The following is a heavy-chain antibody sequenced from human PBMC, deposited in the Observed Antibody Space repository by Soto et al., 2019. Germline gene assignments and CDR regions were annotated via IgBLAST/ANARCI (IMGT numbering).Heavy chain of an antibody. CDR3: ARGGEGWSSTSCRSIIFDC. D-gene: IGHD2-2*01. V-gene: IGHV1-18*01. J-gene: IGHJ4*02. Sequence: QVQLVQSGAEVKKPGASVKVSCKASGYTFTSYGISWVRQAPGQGLEWMGWISAYNGNTNYAQKLQGRVTMTTDTSTSTAYIELRSLRAADTDVYYCARGGEGWSSTSCRSIIFDCWGQGTLVTVSS. CDR2: ISAYNGNT. CDR1: GYTFTSYG.